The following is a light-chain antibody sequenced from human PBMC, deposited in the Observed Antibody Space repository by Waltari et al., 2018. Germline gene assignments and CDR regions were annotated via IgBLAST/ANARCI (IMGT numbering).Light chain of an antibody. CDR1: QSVSSNY. CDR3: QQYDRSPET. CDR2: GSS. V-gene: IGKV3-20*01. Sequence: DIVLTQSPGTLSLSPGESATLSCRASQSVSSNYLAWYQQTPGQATRLLIYGSSYRATGIPDRFSGSRSVTDFTLTISRLEPEDCSVYYFQQYDRSPETFGQGTKVEIK. J-gene: IGKJ1*01.